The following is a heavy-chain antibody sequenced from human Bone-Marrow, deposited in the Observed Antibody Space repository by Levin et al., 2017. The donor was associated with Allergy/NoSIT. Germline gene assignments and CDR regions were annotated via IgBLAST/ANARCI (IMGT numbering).Heavy chain of an antibody. D-gene: IGHD5-24*01. J-gene: IGHJ4*02. CDR3: AKGGGLHHPQSFDY. V-gene: IGHV3-23*01. CDR2: ISGSGGST. Sequence: PGGSLRLSCAVSGFTFSSYAMSWVRQAPGKGLEWVSGISGSGGSTYYADSVKGRFTISRDNSKNTLYLQMNSLRAEDTAVYYCAKGGGLHHPQSFDYWGQGTLITLSS. CDR1: GFTFSSYA.